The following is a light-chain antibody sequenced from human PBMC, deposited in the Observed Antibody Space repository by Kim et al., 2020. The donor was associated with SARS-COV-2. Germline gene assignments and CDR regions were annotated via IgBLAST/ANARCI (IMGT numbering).Light chain of an antibody. Sequence: EIVMTQSPATLSVSPGERVTLSCRASQSVGDNLAWYQKKLGQAPRLLMYRASTRATDIPGRFSGSGSGTEFTLTINSLQSEDSAIYYCQKYNSWPWTFGQGTKVEIK. CDR3: QKYNSWPWT. J-gene: IGKJ1*01. CDR2: RAS. V-gene: IGKV3-15*01. CDR1: QSVGDN.